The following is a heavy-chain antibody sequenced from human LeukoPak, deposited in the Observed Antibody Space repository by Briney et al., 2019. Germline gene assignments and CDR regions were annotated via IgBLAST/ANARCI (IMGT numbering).Heavy chain of an antibody. D-gene: IGHD3-10*01. CDR2: ISYDGSNK. V-gene: IGHV3-30*18. CDR3: AKSLWFENYGMDV. CDR1: GFTFSSYG. J-gene: IGHJ6*02. Sequence: PGRSLRLSCAAFGFTFSSYGMHWVRQAPGKGLEWVAVISYDGSNKYYADSVKGRFTISRDNSKNTLYLQMNSLRAEDTAVYYCAKSLWFENYGMDVWGQGTTVTVSS.